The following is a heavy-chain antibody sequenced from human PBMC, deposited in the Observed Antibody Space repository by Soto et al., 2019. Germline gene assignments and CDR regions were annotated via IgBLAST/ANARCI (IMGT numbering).Heavy chain of an antibody. Sequence: QVPLQESGPGLVKPSQTLSLTCTVSGGSISSGGYYWSWIRQHPGKGLEWIGYIYYSGSTYYNPSLKCRVTLSVDTSKNQFSLKLSSVTAADTAVYYCARSGYSYGPNPLLYWGQGTLVTVSS. J-gene: IGHJ4*02. V-gene: IGHV4-31*03. D-gene: IGHD5-18*01. CDR2: IYYSGST. CDR1: GGSISSGGYY. CDR3: ARSGYSYGPNPLLY.